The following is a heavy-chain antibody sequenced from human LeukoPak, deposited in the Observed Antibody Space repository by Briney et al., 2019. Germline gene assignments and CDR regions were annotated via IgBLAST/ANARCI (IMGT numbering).Heavy chain of an antibody. J-gene: IGHJ6*03. Sequence: SSETLSLTCTVSGGSISSYYWSWIRQPPGKGLEWIGYVHYNGSPNYNASLKSRVTISVDASKNQFSLKVSFVSAADTAVYYCARTTFWSGRSPDYHHCYMDVWGKGTTVTVSS. V-gene: IGHV4-59*01. D-gene: IGHD3-3*01. CDR2: VHYNGSP. CDR3: ARTTFWSGRSPDYHHCYMDV. CDR1: GGSISSYY.